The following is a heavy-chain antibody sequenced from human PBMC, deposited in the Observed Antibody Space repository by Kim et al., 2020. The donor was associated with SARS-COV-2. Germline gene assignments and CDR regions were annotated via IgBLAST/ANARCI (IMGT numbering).Heavy chain of an antibody. D-gene: IGHD3-3*01. V-gene: IGHV3-72*01. CDR3: ATALDDASGYYYFDY. Sequence: AASVKSRFTDSRYGTKNTLYLKMNSLKTEDTAVYYCATALDDASGYYYFDYWGQGTLVTVSS. J-gene: IGHJ4*02.